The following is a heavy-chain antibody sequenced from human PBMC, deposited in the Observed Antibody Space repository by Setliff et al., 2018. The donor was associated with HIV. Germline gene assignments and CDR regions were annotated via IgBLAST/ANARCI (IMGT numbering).Heavy chain of an antibody. Sequence: GGSLRLSCAASGLIFSSYEMNWVRQAPGKGLEWISFIGGHGSIIHYADSVKGRFTISRDNAKNSVYLQMNSLRAEDTALYYCARETRIAAAGDVVWFDPWGQGTLVTVSS. CDR3: ARETRIAAAGDVVWFDP. D-gene: IGHD6-13*01. CDR1: GLIFSSYE. V-gene: IGHV3-48*03. CDR2: IGGHGSII. J-gene: IGHJ5*02.